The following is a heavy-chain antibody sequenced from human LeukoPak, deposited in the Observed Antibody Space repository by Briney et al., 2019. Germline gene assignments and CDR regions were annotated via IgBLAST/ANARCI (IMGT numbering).Heavy chain of an antibody. J-gene: IGHJ4*02. V-gene: IGHV3-30*18. D-gene: IGHD6-13*01. CDR1: GFIFSNYG. CDR2: ISYDGSNK. CDR3: AKEGHGGSSWPYYFDY. Sequence: GGSLRPSCAASGFIFSNYGMYWVRQAPGKGLEWVAVISYDGSNKYYADSVKGRFTISRDNSKNTLSLQMNSLRAEDTAVYYCAKEGHGGSSWPYYFDYWGQGTLVTVSS.